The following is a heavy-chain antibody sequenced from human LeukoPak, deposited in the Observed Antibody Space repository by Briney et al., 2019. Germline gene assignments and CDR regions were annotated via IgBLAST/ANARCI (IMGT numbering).Heavy chain of an antibody. CDR1: GFTFTTYA. CDR2: ISGSGGST. V-gene: IGHV3-23*01. CDR3: AKDAKRNYDFWDRFDY. J-gene: IGHJ4*02. Sequence: PGGSLRLSCAASGFTFTTYAMSWVRQAPGKGLEWISAISGSGGSTYYADSVKGRFTISRDNSKNTLYLQMNSLRAEDTALYYCAKDAKRNYDFWDRFDYRGQGTLVTVSS. D-gene: IGHD3-3*01.